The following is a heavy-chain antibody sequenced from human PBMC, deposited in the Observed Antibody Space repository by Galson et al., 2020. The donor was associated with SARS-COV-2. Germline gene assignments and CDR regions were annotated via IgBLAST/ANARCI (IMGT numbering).Heavy chain of an antibody. CDR2: ILPSDSDT. Sequence: GESLKISCKGLGYIFITQWIAWVRQMPGKGLEWMGIILPSDSDTRYSPSFQGQVSISVDKSISTTYLEWSSLKVSDSAMYYCVTGSYCRGGDCYDSWGQGTLVTVTS. V-gene: IGHV5-51*01. CDR1: GYIFITQW. CDR3: VTGSYCRGGDCYDS. D-gene: IGHD2-15*01. J-gene: IGHJ5*01.